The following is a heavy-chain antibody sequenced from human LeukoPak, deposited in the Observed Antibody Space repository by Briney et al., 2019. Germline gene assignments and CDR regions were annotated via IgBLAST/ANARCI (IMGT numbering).Heavy chain of an antibody. CDR1: GFTFSSYE. V-gene: IGHV3-48*03. J-gene: IGHJ4*02. CDR3: ARDVGDIFPWSYFDY. D-gene: IGHD3-16*01. CDR2: ISSSGSTR. Sequence: GGSLRLSCAASGFTFSSYEMNWVRQAPGKGLEWVSDISSSGSTRYYADSVKGRFTISRDNAQNSLYLHMNSLRAEDTALYYCARDVGDIFPWSYFDYWGQGTLVSVSS.